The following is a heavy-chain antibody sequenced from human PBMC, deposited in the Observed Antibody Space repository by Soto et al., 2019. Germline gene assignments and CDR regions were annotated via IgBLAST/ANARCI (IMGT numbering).Heavy chain of an antibody. J-gene: IGHJ5*02. CDR3: ARLSRPNYYDTSGFFKDNWFDP. D-gene: IGHD3-22*01. Sequence: ASVKVSCKASGGTFNSYDINWVRQAPGQGLEWMGGIIPLVETPKYAQKFQGRVTITADESTNTVYMELSSLRSEDTAMYYCARLSRPNYYDTSGFFKDNWFDPWGQGTLVTVSS. CDR1: GGTFNSYD. V-gene: IGHV1-69*13. CDR2: IIPLVETP.